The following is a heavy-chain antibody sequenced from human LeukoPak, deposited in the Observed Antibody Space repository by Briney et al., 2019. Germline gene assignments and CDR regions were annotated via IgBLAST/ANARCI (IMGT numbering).Heavy chain of an antibody. V-gene: IGHV3-66*01. J-gene: IGHJ4*02. CDR3: ARDSSSWYGMDY. Sequence: GGSLRLSCAASGFTVSSNYMTWVRQAPGKGLEWVSVIYSGGSTYYADSVRGRFTISRDNSKNTLYLQMNSLTAEDTAVYYCARDSSSWYGMDYWGQGTLVTVSS. CDR1: GFTVSSNY. CDR2: IYSGGST. D-gene: IGHD6-13*01.